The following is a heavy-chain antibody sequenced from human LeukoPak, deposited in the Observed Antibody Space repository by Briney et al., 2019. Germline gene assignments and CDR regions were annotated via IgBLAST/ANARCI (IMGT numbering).Heavy chain of an antibody. V-gene: IGHV3-48*03. CDR3: ARNPYYYGSGYDY. D-gene: IGHD3-10*01. Sequence: GGSLRLSCVVSGVTVSSYEMNWVRQAPGKGLEWVSYISSSGSTIHYADSVKGRFTISRDNAKNSLYLQMNSLRAEDTAVYYCARNPYYYGSGYDYWGQGTLVTVSS. CDR2: ISSSGSTI. J-gene: IGHJ4*02. CDR1: GVTVSSYE.